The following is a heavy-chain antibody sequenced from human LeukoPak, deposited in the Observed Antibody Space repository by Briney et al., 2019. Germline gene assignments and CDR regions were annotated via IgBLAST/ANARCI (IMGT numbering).Heavy chain of an antibody. J-gene: IGHJ5*02. D-gene: IGHD2-8*01. CDR3: ARRGMANNWFDP. CDR1: GYSFTSYW. V-gene: IGHV1-2*02. CDR2: INPNTGGT. Sequence: GESLKISCKGSGYSFTSYWIGWVRQAPGQGLEWMGWINPNTGGTNYAQRFQGRVTMTRDTSINTAYMELSRLRSDDTAVYYCARRGMANNWFDPWGQGTLVTVSS.